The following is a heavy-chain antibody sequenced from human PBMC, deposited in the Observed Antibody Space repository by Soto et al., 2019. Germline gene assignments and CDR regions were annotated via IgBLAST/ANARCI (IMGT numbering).Heavy chain of an antibody. Sequence: QVQLVQSGTEVRKPGASLSVSCRAAGYSFTDSYIHWVRQSHVQGLEWMGWINPDNGDTKYAQMFQDRVTLTRDTSITTVYMELSSLISDDTAVYFCAKPRGDDAFHVWGQGTVVAVAS. CDR3: AKPRGDDAFHV. CDR1: GYSFTDSY. V-gene: IGHV1-2*02. J-gene: IGHJ3*01. CDR2: INPDNGDT. D-gene: IGHD7-27*01.